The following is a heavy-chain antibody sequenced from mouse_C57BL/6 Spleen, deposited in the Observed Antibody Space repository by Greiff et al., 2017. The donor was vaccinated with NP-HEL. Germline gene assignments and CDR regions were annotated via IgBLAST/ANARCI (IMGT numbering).Heavy chain of an antibody. CDR3: ARTGGNYWYFDV. Sequence: VHVKQSGPELVKPGASVKISCKASGYSFTDYNMNWVKQSNGKSLEWIGVINPNYGTTSYNQKFKGKATLTVDQSSSTAYMQLNSLTSEDSAVYYCARTGGNYWYFDVWGTGTTVTVSS. CDR1: GYSFTDYN. CDR2: INPNYGTT. V-gene: IGHV1-39*01. D-gene: IGHD1-1*02. J-gene: IGHJ1*03.